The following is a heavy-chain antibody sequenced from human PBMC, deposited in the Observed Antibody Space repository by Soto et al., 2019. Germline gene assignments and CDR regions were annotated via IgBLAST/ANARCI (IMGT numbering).Heavy chain of an antibody. CDR3: ARVRWYGDYSDY. CDR2: IYYGGST. CDR1: GDSISTDY. V-gene: IGHV4-59*08. D-gene: IGHD2-15*01. Sequence: PSETLSLTCTVSGDSISTDYWSWIRQSPGKGLEWIGFIYYGGSTNYNPSLKSRVTISVDTPKNQFSLKLSSVTAADTAVYYCARVRWYGDYSDYWGQGTLVTVSS. J-gene: IGHJ4*02.